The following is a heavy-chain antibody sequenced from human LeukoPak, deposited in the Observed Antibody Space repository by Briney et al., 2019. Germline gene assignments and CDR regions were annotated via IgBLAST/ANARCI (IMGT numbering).Heavy chain of an antibody. CDR3: ARGLPMITFGGVIVGWDYFDY. V-gene: IGHV4-39*07. CDR2: IYYSGST. J-gene: IGHJ4*02. D-gene: IGHD3-16*02. Sequence: PSETLSLTCTVSGGSISSSSYYWGWIRQPPGKGLEWIGSIYYSGSTYYNPSLKSRVTISVDTSKNQFSLKLSSVTAADTAVYYCARGLPMITFGGVIVGWDYFDYWGQGTLVTVSS. CDR1: GGSISSSSYY.